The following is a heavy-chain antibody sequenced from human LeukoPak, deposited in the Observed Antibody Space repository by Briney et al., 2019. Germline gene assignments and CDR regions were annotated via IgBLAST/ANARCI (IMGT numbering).Heavy chain of an antibody. CDR1: GGSISSGDYY. Sequence: SQTLSLTCTVSGGSISSGDYYWSWIRQPPGKGLEWIGYIYYSGSTYYNPSLKSRVTIPVDTSKNQSSLKLSSVTAADTAVYYCARARGELGAFDIWGQGTMVTVSS. CDR2: IYYSGST. J-gene: IGHJ3*02. D-gene: IGHD7-27*01. CDR3: ARARGELGAFDI. V-gene: IGHV4-30-4*08.